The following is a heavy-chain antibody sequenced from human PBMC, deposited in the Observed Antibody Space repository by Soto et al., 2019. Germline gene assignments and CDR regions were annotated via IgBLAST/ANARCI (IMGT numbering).Heavy chain of an antibody. CDR2: IYYRCNA. CDR3: ARLEGLATISYYFDF. D-gene: IGHD3-3*01. J-gene: IGHJ4*02. V-gene: IGHV4-39*01. CDR1: DDSINSDKYY. Sequence: QLQLQESGPGLVKPSETLSLTCSVSDDSINSDKYYWGWIRQPPGKGLEWIGSIYYRCNAYYNPSLHTRATISQDKSKSQFSLKLNSMTAADSAVYFCARLEGLATISYYFDFWGPGALVTVSS.